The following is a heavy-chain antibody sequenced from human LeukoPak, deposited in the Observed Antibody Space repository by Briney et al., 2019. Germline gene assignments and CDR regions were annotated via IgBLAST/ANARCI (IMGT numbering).Heavy chain of an antibody. CDR2: IASDGSST. Sequence: GGSLRLSCAASGFTFNNYWMTWVRQAPGKGLVWVSRIASDGSSTTYADSVKGRFSISRDNAKNTLYLQMNSLRVEDTAVYYCARGRPQGNDYWGQGTLVTVSS. CDR1: GFTFNNYW. V-gene: IGHV3-74*01. D-gene: IGHD4-23*01. J-gene: IGHJ4*02. CDR3: ARGRPQGNDY.